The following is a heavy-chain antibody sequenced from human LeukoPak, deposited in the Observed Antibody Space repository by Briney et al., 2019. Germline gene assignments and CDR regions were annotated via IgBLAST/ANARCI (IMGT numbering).Heavy chain of an antibody. Sequence: SQTLSLTCTVSGGSISSGSYYWSWIRQPAGKGLEWIGRIYTSGSTNYNPSLKSRVTISVDTSKNQFSLKLSSVTAADTAMYYCVRVVGTSDAFDMWGQGTRVIVSS. CDR2: IYTSGST. CDR3: VRVVGTSDAFDM. V-gene: IGHV4-61*02. CDR1: GGSISSGSYY. J-gene: IGHJ3*02. D-gene: IGHD1-1*01.